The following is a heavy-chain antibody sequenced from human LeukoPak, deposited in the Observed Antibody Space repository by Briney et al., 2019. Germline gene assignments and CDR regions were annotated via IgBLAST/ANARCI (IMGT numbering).Heavy chain of an antibody. Sequence: GGSLRLSCAASGFTFSSYAMHWVRQAPGKGLEWVAVISYDGSNKYYADSVKGRFTISRDNSKNTLYLQMNSLRAEDTAVYYRANPSGYSGEDFDYWGQGTLVTVSS. CDR1: GFTFSSYA. CDR3: ANPSGYSGEDFDY. D-gene: IGHD5-12*01. V-gene: IGHV3-30-3*01. J-gene: IGHJ4*02. CDR2: ISYDGSNK.